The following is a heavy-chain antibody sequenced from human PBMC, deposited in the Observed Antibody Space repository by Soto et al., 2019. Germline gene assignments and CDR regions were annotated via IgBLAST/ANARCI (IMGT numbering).Heavy chain of an antibody. V-gene: IGHV6-1*01. J-gene: IGHJ6*02. CDR3: ARVSCSSTSCYGGGFGYYYYGMDV. D-gene: IGHD2-2*01. CDR1: GDSVSSNSAA. Sequence: SQTLSLTCAISGDSVSSNSAAWNWIRQSPSRGLEWLGRTCYRSKWYNDYAVSVKSRITINPDTSKNQFSLQLNSVTPEDTAVYYCARVSCSSTSCYGGGFGYYYYGMDVWGQGTTVTVSS. CDR2: TCYRSKWYN.